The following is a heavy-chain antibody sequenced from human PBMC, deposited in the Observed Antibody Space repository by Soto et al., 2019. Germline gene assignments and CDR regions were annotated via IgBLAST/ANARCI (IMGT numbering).Heavy chain of an antibody. V-gene: IGHV1-69*01. CDR3: ARDSLEGATIGY. D-gene: IGHD1-26*01. Sequence: QVQLVQSGAEVKKPGSSVKVSCKASGGTFSSYAISWVRQAPGQGLEWMGGIIPIFGTANYAQKSQGRVTITEDEATSTAYMEQSSLRSGDTAVYYCARDSLEGATIGYGGQGTLVTVSS. CDR2: IIPIFGTA. J-gene: IGHJ4*02. CDR1: GGTFSSYA.